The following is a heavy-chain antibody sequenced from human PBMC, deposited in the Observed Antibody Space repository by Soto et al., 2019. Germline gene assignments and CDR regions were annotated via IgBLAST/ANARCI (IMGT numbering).Heavy chain of an antibody. D-gene: IGHD6-13*01. CDR3: VRGDGAAAGTRSDY. CDR2: IIPILGIA. V-gene: IGHV1-69*02. Sequence: QVQLVQSGAEVKKPGSSVKVSCKASGGTFSSYTISWVRQAPGQGLEWMGRIIPILGIANYAQKFQGRVTITADKSTSTAYMELSRLRSEDTAVYYCVRGDGAAAGTRSDYWGQGTLVTVSS. CDR1: GGTFSSYT. J-gene: IGHJ4*02.